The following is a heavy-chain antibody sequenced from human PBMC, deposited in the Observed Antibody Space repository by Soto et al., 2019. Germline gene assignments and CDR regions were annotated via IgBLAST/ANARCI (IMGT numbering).Heavy chain of an antibody. CDR3: ARTGDCSSTSCYAFYYYGMDV. J-gene: IGHJ6*04. V-gene: IGHV4-28*01. CDR2: IYYSGST. D-gene: IGHD2-2*01. Sequence: SETLSLTCAVSGYCIGSSRRWGWIRQPPGNGLEWIGYIYYSGSTYYNPSLKSRVTMSVDTSKNQFSLKLSSVTAVDTAVYYCARTGDCSSTSCYAFYYYGMDVWGKGTTVS. CDR1: GYCIGSSRR.